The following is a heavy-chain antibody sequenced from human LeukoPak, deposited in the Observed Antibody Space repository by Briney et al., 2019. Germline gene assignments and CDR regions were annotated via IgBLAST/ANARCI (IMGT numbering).Heavy chain of an antibody. CDR3: ARVRGMEVTANWYFDL. CDR2: TYHSGST. J-gene: IGHJ2*01. Sequence: SETLSLTCAVSGYSIRSGYYWGWTRQPPGKGLEWIGSTYHSGSTFYKPSLKSRVTISVDASKNQFSLKLTSATAADTAVYYCARVRGMEVTANWYFDLWGRGTLVTVSS. CDR1: GYSIRSGYY. D-gene: IGHD2-21*02. V-gene: IGHV4-38-2*01.